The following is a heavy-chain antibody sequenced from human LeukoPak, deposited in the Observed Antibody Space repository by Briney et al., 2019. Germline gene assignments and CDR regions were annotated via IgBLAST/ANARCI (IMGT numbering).Heavy chain of an antibody. CDR1: GGSISGTDLY. V-gene: IGHV4-39*06. Sequence: SETLSLTCTVSGGSISGTDLYWGWIRQPPGKGLEWIGEIDHSGSASYNPSLKSRVTISVDTSKNQFALKLSSVTAADTAVFYCARRGRDSSLVVSGNWFDPWGQGTLVTVSS. CDR3: ARRGRDSSLVVSGNWFDP. CDR2: IDHSGSA. D-gene: IGHD6-13*01. J-gene: IGHJ5*02.